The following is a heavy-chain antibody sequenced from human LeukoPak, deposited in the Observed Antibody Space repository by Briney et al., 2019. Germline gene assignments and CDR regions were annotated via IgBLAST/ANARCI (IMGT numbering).Heavy chain of an antibody. V-gene: IGHV6-1*01. CDR2: TYYRSKWYN. Sequence: SPTLSLTCAVSGDSVSSKNGAWNWIRQSPSRGLEWLGRTYYRSKWYNDYAESMEGRMTISQDTSKNQYSLHLDSVTPDDTAVYYCARDFGTTGWHTFDYWGQGTLVTVSS. CDR1: GDSVSSKNGA. CDR3: ARDFGTTGWHTFDY. D-gene: IGHD6-19*01. J-gene: IGHJ4*02.